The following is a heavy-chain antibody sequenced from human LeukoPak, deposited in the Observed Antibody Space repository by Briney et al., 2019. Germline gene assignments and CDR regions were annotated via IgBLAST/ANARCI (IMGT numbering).Heavy chain of an antibody. CDR2: IYYSGST. J-gene: IGHJ4*02. V-gene: IGHV4-39*02. CDR3: AREQQLVLFW. D-gene: IGHD6-13*01. Sequence: PSETLSLTCTVSGGSISSSSYYWGWIRQPPGKGLEWIGSIYYSGSTYYNPSLKSRVTISVDTSKNQFSPKLSSVTAADTAVYYCAREQQLVLFWWGQGTLVTVSS. CDR1: GGSISSSSYY.